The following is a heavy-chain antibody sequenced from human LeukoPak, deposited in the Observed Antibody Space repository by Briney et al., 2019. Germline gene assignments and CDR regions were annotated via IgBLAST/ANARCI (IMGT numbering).Heavy chain of an antibody. D-gene: IGHD6-13*01. CDR3: ARVSSGAIAAAGTRNYYYYMDV. CDR2: ISSSSSYI. Sequence: GGSLRLSCAASGFTFSSYSMNWVRQAPGKGLEWVSSISSSSSYIYYADSVKGRFTIPRDNAKNSLYLQMNSLRAEDTAVYYCARVSSGAIAAAGTRNYYYYMDVWGKGTTVTVSS. J-gene: IGHJ6*03. V-gene: IGHV3-21*01. CDR1: GFTFSSYS.